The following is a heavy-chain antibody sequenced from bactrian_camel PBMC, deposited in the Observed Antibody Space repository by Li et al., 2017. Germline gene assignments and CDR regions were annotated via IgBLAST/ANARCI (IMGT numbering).Heavy chain of an antibody. Sequence: HVQLVESGGGAVQAGGSLRLSCVASGYIYSSHCMGWVRQAPGKEREGVAYISRSDSTFVTDSVKDRFTISKDNNKTTMHLQMNSLKPEDTAVYYCAADSRTVVAGARRCWYDYWGQGTQVTVS. CDR1: GYIYSSHC. D-gene: IGHD6*01. J-gene: IGHJ4*01. V-gene: IGHV3S53*01. CDR2: ISRSDST. CDR3: AADSRTVVAGARRCWYDY.